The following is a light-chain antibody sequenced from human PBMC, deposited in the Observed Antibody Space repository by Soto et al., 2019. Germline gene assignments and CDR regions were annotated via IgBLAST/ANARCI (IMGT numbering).Light chain of an antibody. CDR3: SSYTSSSPVV. V-gene: IGLV2-14*01. J-gene: IGLJ2*01. CDR2: EVS. Sequence: QSALTQPASVSGSPGQSITISCTGTSSDVGGYNYVSWYQQHPGKAPKLMIYEVSNRPSGVSNRFSGSKSGNTASLTISWLQAEDEADYYCSSYTSSSPVVFGGGTQLTVL. CDR1: SSDVGGYNY.